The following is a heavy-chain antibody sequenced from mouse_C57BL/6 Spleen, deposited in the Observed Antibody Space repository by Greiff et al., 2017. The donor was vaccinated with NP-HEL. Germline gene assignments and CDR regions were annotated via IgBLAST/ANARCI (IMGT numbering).Heavy chain of an antibody. CDR2: IYPGSGST. Sequence: QVQLQQPGAELVKPGASVKMSCKASGYTFTSYWITWVKQRPGQGLEWIGDIYPGSGSTNYNEKFKSKATLTVDTSSSTAYMQLSSLTSEDSAVYYCARFGLANWSWFAYWGQGTLVTVSA. J-gene: IGHJ3*01. CDR1: GYTFTSYW. V-gene: IGHV1-55*01. D-gene: IGHD3-1*01. CDR3: ARFGLANWSWFAY.